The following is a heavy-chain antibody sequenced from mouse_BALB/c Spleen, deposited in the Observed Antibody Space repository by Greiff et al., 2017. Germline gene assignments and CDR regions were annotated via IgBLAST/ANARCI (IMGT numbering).Heavy chain of an antibody. CDR3: ARSRIRFYFDY. J-gene: IGHJ2*01. CDR1: GFTFSSFG. CDR2: ISSGSSTI. V-gene: IGHV5-17*02. Sequence: EVMLVESGGGLVQPGGSRKLSCAASGFTFSSFGMHWVRQAPEKGLEWVADISSGSSTIYYADTVKGRFTISRDNPKNTPFLQMTSLRSEDTAMYYCARSRIRFYFDYWGQGTTLTVSS.